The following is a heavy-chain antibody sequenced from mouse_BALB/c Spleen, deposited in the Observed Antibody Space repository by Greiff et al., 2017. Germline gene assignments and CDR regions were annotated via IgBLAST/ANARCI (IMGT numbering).Heavy chain of an antibody. Sequence: VKLVESGPGLVAPSQSLSITCTVSGFSLTSYGVHWVRQPPGKGLEWLGVIWAGGSTNYNSALMSRLSISKDNSKSQVFLKMNSLQTDDTAMYYCAREGYDYDVGHFDYWGQGTTLTVSS. V-gene: IGHV2-9*02. J-gene: IGHJ2*01. CDR3: AREGYDYDVGHFDY. CDR1: GFSLTSYG. D-gene: IGHD2-4*01. CDR2: IWAGGST.